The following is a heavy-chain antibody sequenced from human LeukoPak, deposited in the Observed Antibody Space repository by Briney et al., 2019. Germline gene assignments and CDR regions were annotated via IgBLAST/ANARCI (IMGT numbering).Heavy chain of an antibody. CDR1: GGSFSGYY. V-gene: IGHV4-34*01. J-gene: IGHJ6*02. D-gene: IGHD6-13*01. Sequence: SETLSLTCAVYGGSFSGYYWSWIRQPPGKGLEWIGEINHSGSTNYNPSLKSRVTISVDKSNNHFSLKLSSVTAADTAVYYCARRLAAAGTWVPGMDVWGQGTTVTVSS. CDR3: ARRLAAAGTWVPGMDV. CDR2: INHSGST.